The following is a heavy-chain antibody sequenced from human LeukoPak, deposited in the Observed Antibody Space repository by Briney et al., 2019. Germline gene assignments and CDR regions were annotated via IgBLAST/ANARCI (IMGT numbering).Heavy chain of an antibody. CDR3: ARDPALRDLWYFDL. V-gene: IGHV4-30-4*08. Sequence: SETLSLTCTVSGGSISSGDYYWSWIRQPPGKGLEWIGYIYYSGSTYYNSSLKSRVTISVDTSKNQFSLKLSSVTAADTAVYYCARDPALRDLWYFDLWGRGTLVTVSS. J-gene: IGHJ2*01. CDR2: IYYSGST. CDR1: GGSISSGDYY. D-gene: IGHD4-17*01.